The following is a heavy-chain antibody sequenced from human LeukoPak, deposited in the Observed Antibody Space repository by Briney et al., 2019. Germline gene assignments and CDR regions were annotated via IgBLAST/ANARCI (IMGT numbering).Heavy chain of an antibody. V-gene: IGHV3-48*01. J-gene: IGHJ4*02. CDR2: ISSSSSTI. CDR1: GFTFSSYS. CDR3: ARVTPALGGFWSGYLDY. Sequence: GGSLRLSRAASGFTFSSYSMNWVRQAPGKGLEWVSYISSSSSTIYYADSVKGRFTISRDNAKNSLYLQMNSLRAEDTAVYYCARVTPALGGFWSGYLDYWGQGTLVTVSS. D-gene: IGHD3-3*01.